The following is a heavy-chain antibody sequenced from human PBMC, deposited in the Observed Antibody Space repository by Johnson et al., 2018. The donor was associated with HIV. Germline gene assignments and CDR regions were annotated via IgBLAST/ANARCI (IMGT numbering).Heavy chain of an antibody. CDR2: IRYDGSNK. CDR1: GFTFSSYA. J-gene: IGHJ3*02. Sequence: QVQLVESGGGVVQPGRSLRLSCAASGFTFSSYAMHWVRQAPGKGLEWVTFIRYDGSNKYFAEFVKGRFTISRDNSKNTLYLQMNSLRAEDTAVYYCAKDYYYDSSGYYYEGRSYAFDIWGQGTMVTVSS. V-gene: IGHV3-30*02. CDR3: AKDYYYDSSGYYYEGRSYAFDI. D-gene: IGHD3-22*01.